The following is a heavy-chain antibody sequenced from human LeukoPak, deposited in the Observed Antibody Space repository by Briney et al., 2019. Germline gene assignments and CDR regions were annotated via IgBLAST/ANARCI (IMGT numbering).Heavy chain of an antibody. J-gene: IGHJ4*02. CDR2: IFGSGGSA. CDR3: GKTTVGYSSGRYPGWPVDY. V-gene: IGHV3-23*01. Sequence: GWSLRLSCVPSGFTFNSYAMYWVRQPPGKGLEGISGIFGSGGSAHYSDSVKGRFTISRDNSKNTVYLQLDSLRVEDTAVYYCGKTTVGYSSGRYPGWPVDYWGQGALVTVSS. D-gene: IGHD2-15*01. CDR1: GFTFNSYA.